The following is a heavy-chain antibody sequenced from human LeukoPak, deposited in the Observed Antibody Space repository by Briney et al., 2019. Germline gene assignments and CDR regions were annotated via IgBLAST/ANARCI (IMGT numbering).Heavy chain of an antibody. CDR1: GFTFSSYG. CDR3: ARGLYYYGSGSAVRGGMDV. J-gene: IGHJ6*02. CDR2: ISYDGSNK. D-gene: IGHD3-10*01. Sequence: PGKPLRLSCAASGFTFSSYGMHWVRQAPGKGLEWVAVISYDGSNKYYADSVKGRFTISRDNSKNTLYLQMNSLRAEDTAVYYCARGLYYYGSGSAVRGGMDVWGQGTTVTVSS. V-gene: IGHV3-30*03.